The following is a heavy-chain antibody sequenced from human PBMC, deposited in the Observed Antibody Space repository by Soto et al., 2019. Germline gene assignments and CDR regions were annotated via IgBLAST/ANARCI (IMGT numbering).Heavy chain of an antibody. Sequence: GGSLRLXCAASGFTFSSYAMSWVRQAPGKGLEWVSAISGSGGSTYYADSVKGRFTISRDNSKNTLYLQMNSLRAEDTAVYYCAKSNLKDFWIGVFSDYWGQGTLVTVSS. D-gene: IGHD3-3*01. V-gene: IGHV3-23*01. CDR3: AKSNLKDFWIGVFSDY. CDR1: GFTFSSYA. J-gene: IGHJ4*02. CDR2: ISGSGGST.